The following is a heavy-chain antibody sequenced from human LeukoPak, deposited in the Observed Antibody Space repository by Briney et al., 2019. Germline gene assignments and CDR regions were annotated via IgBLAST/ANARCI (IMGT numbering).Heavy chain of an antibody. D-gene: IGHD3-22*01. V-gene: IGHV3-23*01. Sequence: GGSLRLSCAASGFTFNNYAMSWVRQAPGRGLEWVSAISGGGGSTYYANSVKGRFNISRDNSKNTLYLQMNSLRAEDTAVYYCAKERISMMVVVFDCWGQGTLVTVSS. J-gene: IGHJ4*02. CDR2: ISGGGGST. CDR1: GFTFNNYA. CDR3: AKERISMMVVVFDC.